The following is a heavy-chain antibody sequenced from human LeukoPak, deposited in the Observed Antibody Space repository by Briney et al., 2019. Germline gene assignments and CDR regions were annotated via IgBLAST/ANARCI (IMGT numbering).Heavy chain of an antibody. V-gene: IGHV3-23*01. Sequence: GGSLRLSCAASEFTFNNYGMNWVRQAPGKGLEWVSGISGRGVSTYYADSVKGRFTISRDNSKNTLYLQMNSLRAEDTAVYYCAKVDGSGSYYPNFDYWGQGTLVTVSS. CDR2: ISGRGVST. J-gene: IGHJ4*02. CDR3: AKVDGSGSYYPNFDY. CDR1: EFTFNNYG. D-gene: IGHD3-10*01.